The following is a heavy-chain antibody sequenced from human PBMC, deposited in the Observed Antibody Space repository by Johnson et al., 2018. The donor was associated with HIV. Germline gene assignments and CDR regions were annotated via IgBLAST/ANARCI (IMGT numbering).Heavy chain of an antibody. CDR3: ARDRGIAARPFRYAFDI. Sequence: VQLVESGGGVVRPGGSLRLSCAASGFTFDDYGMSWVRQAPGKGLEWVSGINWNGGSTGYADSVEGRFTISRVNAKNSLYLQMNSLRAEDTALYYCARDRGIAARPFRYAFDIWGQGTMVTVSS. J-gene: IGHJ3*02. D-gene: IGHD6-6*01. V-gene: IGHV3-20*04. CDR2: INWNGGST. CDR1: GFTFDDYG.